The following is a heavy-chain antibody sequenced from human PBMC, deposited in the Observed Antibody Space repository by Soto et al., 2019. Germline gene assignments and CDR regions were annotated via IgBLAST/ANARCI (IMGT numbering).Heavy chain of an antibody. CDR2: VTPRSGEV. CDR3: ARVPILGPTGDFDY. CDR1: GYTFTDYH. Sequence: QVHLVQSGAEVKRPGDSVKVSCQASGYTFTDYHIHWVRQAPGQGHEWMGRVTPRSGEVYYSPKFQGRVTLTRDTSISTAYMELTTLKFDDTAVFYCARVPILGPTGDFDYWGQGTLATVSS. D-gene: IGHD1-26*01. V-gene: IGHV1-2*02. J-gene: IGHJ4*02.